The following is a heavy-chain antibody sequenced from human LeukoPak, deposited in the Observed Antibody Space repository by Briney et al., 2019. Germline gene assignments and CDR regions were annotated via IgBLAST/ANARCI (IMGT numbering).Heavy chain of an antibody. V-gene: IGHV3-48*04. D-gene: IGHD6-19*01. Sequence: GGSLRLSCAASGFTFSSYWMHWVRQAPGEGLEWVSYISSSGSTIYYADSVKGRFTISRDNAKNSLYLQMNSLRAEDTAVYYCARALWAVAGRGDYFDYWGQGTLVTVSS. CDR1: GFTFSSYW. J-gene: IGHJ4*02. CDR2: ISSSGSTI. CDR3: ARALWAVAGRGDYFDY.